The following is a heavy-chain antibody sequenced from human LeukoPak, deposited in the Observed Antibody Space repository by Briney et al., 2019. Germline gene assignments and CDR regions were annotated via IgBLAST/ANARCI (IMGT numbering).Heavy chain of an antibody. D-gene: IGHD6-13*01. Sequence: GGSLRLSCAAPGFTFSSYGMHWVRQAPGKGPEWVAFIRYDGSNKYYADSVKGRFTISRDNSKNTLYLQMNSLRAEDTAVYYCAKPQGDIAAADLDAFDIWGQGTMVTVSS. J-gene: IGHJ3*02. V-gene: IGHV3-30*02. CDR3: AKPQGDIAAADLDAFDI. CDR2: IRYDGSNK. CDR1: GFTFSSYG.